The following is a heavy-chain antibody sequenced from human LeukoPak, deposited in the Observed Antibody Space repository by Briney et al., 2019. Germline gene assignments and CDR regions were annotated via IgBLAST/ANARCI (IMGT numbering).Heavy chain of an antibody. CDR2: IYYSGST. J-gene: IGHJ4*02. Sequence: SETLSLTCTVSGGSISSYHWSWVRQPPGKGLEWIGYIYYSGSTNYNPSLKSRVTISVDTSKNQFSLKLSSVTAADTAVYYCASAVDYGVPYFDYWGQGTLVTVSS. V-gene: IGHV4-59*08. CDR1: GGSISSYH. CDR3: ASAVDYGVPYFDY. D-gene: IGHD4-17*01.